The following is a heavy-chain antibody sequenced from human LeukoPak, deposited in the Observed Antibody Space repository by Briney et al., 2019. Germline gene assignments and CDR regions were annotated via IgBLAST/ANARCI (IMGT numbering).Heavy chain of an antibody. D-gene: IGHD2-21*02. J-gene: IGHJ4*02. CDR2: ISGSGGST. V-gene: IGHV3-23*01. CDR3: AKTQECIVVVTAFWDY. Sequence: PGGSLRLSCAASGFTFSSYAMSWVRQAPGKGLEWVSAISGSGGSTYYADSVKGRFTISRDNSKNTLYLQMNSLRAEDTAVYYCAKTQECIVVVTAFWDYWGQGTLVTVSS. CDR1: GFTFSSYA.